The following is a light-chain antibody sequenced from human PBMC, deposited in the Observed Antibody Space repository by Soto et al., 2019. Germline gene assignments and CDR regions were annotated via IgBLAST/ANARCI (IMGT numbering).Light chain of an antibody. CDR1: QSVTSGY. CDR2: GAS. Sequence: EIVLTQSPGTQSLSPGERATLSCRASQSVTSGYLAWYQQKPGQSPRLLMYGASSRATGVPDRFSGSGSGTDFTLTITRLEPEDFAVYYCHQYGTSPLTFGGGTKVEIK. J-gene: IGKJ4*01. CDR3: HQYGTSPLT. V-gene: IGKV3-20*01.